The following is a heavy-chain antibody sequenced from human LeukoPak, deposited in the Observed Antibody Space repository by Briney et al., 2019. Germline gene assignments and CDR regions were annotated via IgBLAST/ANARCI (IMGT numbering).Heavy chain of an antibody. V-gene: IGHV3-7*01. J-gene: IGHJ4*02. D-gene: IGHD1-7*01. CDR1: GFTFRSYW. CDR2: INQDGSEK. Sequence: QPGGSLRLSCAASGFTFRSYWMSWVRQAPGKGLEWVANINQDGSEKYYVDSVKGRFTISRDNAKNSLYVQMNRLRAEDTAVYYCARDGIWNYDYWGQRTLVTVSS. CDR3: ARDGIWNYDY.